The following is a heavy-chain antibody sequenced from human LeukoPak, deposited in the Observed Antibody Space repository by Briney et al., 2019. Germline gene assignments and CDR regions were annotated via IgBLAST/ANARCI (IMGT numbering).Heavy chain of an antibody. CDR1: GYTFTGYY. D-gene: IGHD2-15*01. CDR2: INPNRGGT. J-gene: IGHJ5*02. Sequence: ASVKVSCKASGYTFTGYYMHWVRQAPGQGLEWMGWINPNRGGTTYAQKFQGRVTMTRDTSISTAYMELSRLRSDDTAVYYCARELWSCSGGSCYSRRLPRLNWFDPWGQGTLVTVSS. V-gene: IGHV1-2*02. CDR3: ARELWSCSGGSCYSRRLPRLNWFDP.